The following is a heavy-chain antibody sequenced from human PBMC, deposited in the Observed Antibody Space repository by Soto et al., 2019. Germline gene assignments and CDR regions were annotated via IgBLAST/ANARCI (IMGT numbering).Heavy chain of an antibody. CDR1: GFTFRRHA. D-gene: IGHD3-3*01. V-gene: IGHV3-30-3*01. J-gene: IGHJ4*02. CDR3: ARSRNGVVADSFDY. CDR2: ISRDGSNE. Sequence: QVQLVASGGGVVQQGRSLTLSCEASGFTFRRHAIHWVRQAQGKGLEWVAAISRDGSNEYYEDSVKGRFTISRDNSMNTLFLQLNSLRLEDTAVYYCARSRNGVVADSFDYWGQGTLVTVSS.